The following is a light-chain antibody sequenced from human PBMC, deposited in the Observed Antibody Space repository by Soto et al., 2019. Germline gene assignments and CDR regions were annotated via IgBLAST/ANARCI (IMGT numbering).Light chain of an antibody. V-gene: IGKV1-5*03. CDR2: KAS. CDR3: QHYNSYSQA. CDR1: QTISSW. J-gene: IGKJ1*01. Sequence: DIQMTQSPSTLSGSVGDRVTITCRASQTISSWFAWYQQKPGKAPKLLIYKASTLKSGVPSRFSGSGSGTDFTLTISSLQPDDFAPYSCQHYNSYSQAFGQGTKVELK.